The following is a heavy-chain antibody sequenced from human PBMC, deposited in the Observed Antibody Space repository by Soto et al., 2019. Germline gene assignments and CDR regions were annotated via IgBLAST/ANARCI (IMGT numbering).Heavy chain of an antibody. D-gene: IGHD4-17*01. CDR3: AKDPGPSMTTLMDV. CDR1: GFTFDDYA. J-gene: IGHJ6*04. V-gene: IGHV3-9*01. CDR2: ISWNSGSI. Sequence: GGSLRLSCAASGFTFDDYAMHWVRQAPGKGLEWVSGISWNSGSIGYADSVKGRFTISRDNAKNSLYLQMNSLRAEDTALYYCAKDPGPSMTTLMDVWGKGTTVTVSS.